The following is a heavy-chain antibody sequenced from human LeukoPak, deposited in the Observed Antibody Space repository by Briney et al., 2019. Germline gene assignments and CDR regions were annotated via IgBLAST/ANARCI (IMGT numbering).Heavy chain of an antibody. V-gene: IGHV4-59*01. CDR2: IYYSGST. CDR1: GGSISSYY. J-gene: IGHJ6*03. Sequence: TSETLSLTCTVSGGSISSYYWSWIRQPPGKGLEWIGYIYYSGSTNYNPSLKSRVTISVDTSKNQFSLKLSSVTAADTAVYYCARDSRYCSSTSCYSAYYYMNVWGKGTTVTISS. CDR3: ARDSRYCSSTSCYSAYYYMNV. D-gene: IGHD2-2*01.